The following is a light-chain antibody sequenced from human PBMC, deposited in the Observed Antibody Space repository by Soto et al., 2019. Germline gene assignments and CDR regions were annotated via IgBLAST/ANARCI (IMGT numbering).Light chain of an antibody. CDR1: SGYSNYK. J-gene: IGLJ2*01. CDR2: VGTGGIVG. CDR3: GADHGSGSNFVVV. Sequence: QSVLTQPPSALASLGASVTLTCTLSSGYSNYKVDWYQQRPGKGPRFVMRVGTGGIVGSKGDGIPDRFSVLGSGLNRYLTIKNIQEEDESDYHCGADHGSGSNFVVVFGGGTKLTVL. V-gene: IGLV9-49*01.